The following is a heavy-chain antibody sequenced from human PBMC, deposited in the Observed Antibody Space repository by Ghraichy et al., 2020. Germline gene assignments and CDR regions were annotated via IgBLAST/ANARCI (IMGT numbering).Heavy chain of an antibody. D-gene: IGHD2/OR15-2a*01. V-gene: IGHV4-34*01. J-gene: IGHJ6*03. CDR2: INHSGST. CDR3: ARVLSSHYFYYMDV. CDR1: GGSFSDYH. Sequence: SETLSLTCAIYGGSFSDYHWSWIRQPPGKGLEWIGEINHSGSTNYNPSLKSRVTISEDTSKNQFSLKLSSVTAADTAVYYCARVLSSHYFYYMDVWGKGTTVTVSS.